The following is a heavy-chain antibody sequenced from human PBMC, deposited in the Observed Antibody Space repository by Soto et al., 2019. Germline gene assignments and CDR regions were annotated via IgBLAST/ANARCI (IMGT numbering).Heavy chain of an antibody. D-gene: IGHD6-13*01. CDR3: ARDRSIAAAGTFWFDP. Sequence: LSLTCTVSGGSISSYYWSWIRQPPGKGLEWIGYIYYSGGTNYNPSLKSRVTISVDTSKNQFSLKLSSVTAADTAVYYCARDRSIAAAGTFWFDPWGQGTLVTVSS. CDR2: IYYSGGT. CDR1: GGSISSYY. J-gene: IGHJ5*02. V-gene: IGHV4-59*01.